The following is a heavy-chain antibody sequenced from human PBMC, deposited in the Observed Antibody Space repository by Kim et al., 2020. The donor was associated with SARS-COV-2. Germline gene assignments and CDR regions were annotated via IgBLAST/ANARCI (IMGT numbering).Heavy chain of an antibody. J-gene: IGHJ6*02. V-gene: IGHV3-30*18. CDR2: VSYDGSDK. Sequence: GGSLRLSCAASGFTLSNYGMHWVRQAPGKGLEWVAGVSYDGSDKYYADSVKGRFTITRDNSKNTLYLQMNSLRAEETAMYYCAKTVATHYYYYCGMDVWGQGTTVTVSS. D-gene: IGHD4-17*01. CDR3: AKTVATHYYYYCGMDV. CDR1: GFTLSNYG.